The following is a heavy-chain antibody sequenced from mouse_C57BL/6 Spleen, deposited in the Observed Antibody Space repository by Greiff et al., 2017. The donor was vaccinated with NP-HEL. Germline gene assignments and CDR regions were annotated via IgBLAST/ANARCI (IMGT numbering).Heavy chain of an antibody. Sequence: VQLQQPGAELVKPGASVKVSCKASGYTFTSYWMHWVKQRPGQGLEWIGRIHPSASDTNYNQKFKGKATLTVDKSSCTASMQLSNLTSEDSAVYYCAMGITTVAWGQGTLVTVSA. J-gene: IGHJ3*02. CDR3: AMGITTVA. CDR2: IHPSASDT. V-gene: IGHV1-74*01. CDR1: GYTFTSYW. D-gene: IGHD1-1*01.